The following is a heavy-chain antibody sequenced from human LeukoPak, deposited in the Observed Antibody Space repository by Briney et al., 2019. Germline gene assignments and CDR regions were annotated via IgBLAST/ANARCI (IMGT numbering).Heavy chain of an antibody. CDR2: ISANGGST. D-gene: IGHD6-19*01. V-gene: IGHV3-23*01. CDR1: GFTFSNSA. J-gene: IGHJ4*02. CDR3: AKDQWLVLNY. Sequence: GGSLRLSCAASGFTFSNSAMSWVRQAPGKGLEWVSGISANGGSTYYADSVKGRFTISRDNSKSTLYLQMNSLRSDDTALYYCAKDQWLVLNYWGQGTLVTVSS.